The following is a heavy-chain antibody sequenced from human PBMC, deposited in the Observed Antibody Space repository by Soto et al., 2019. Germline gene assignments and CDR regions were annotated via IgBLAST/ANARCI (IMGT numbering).Heavy chain of an antibody. V-gene: IGHV3-21*01. J-gene: IGHJ4*02. CDR1: GFIFSIHS. D-gene: IGHD2-2*01. CDR3: AKVPHHSTPQPPGQ. CDR2: ISSSNTYI. Sequence: XESLRRSCAASGFIFSIHSMTWVLQSPGKGLEWVSSISSSNTYIYYAESVKGRFTISRDNAKNSLYLQMNSLRAEDTAVYYCAKVPHHSTPQPPGQWAQGTLVTVSS.